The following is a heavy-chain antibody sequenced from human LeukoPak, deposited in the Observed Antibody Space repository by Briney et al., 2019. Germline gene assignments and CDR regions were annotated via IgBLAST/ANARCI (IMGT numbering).Heavy chain of an antibody. CDR1: GFTFDNYA. Sequence: GGSLRLSCAASGFTFDNYAMSWVRQAPGKGLEWVSSISGSDDFTYYADSVKGRFTISRDNSKNTLYLQMNSLRAEDTAVYYCAKDGVTTGVNPYYFDYWGQGTLVTVSS. D-gene: IGHD4-17*01. CDR2: ISGSDDFT. V-gene: IGHV3-23*01. J-gene: IGHJ4*02. CDR3: AKDGVTTGVNPYYFDY.